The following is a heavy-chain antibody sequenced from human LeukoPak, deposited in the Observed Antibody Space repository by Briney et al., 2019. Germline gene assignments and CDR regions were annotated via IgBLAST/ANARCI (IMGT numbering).Heavy chain of an antibody. CDR3: ARERKYDSNFDY. CDR2: IKSDGSST. V-gene: IGHV3-74*01. D-gene: IGHD1-1*01. J-gene: IGHJ4*02. Sequence: GGSLRLSCAASGFTFSSYWVHWVRQAPGKGLVWVSRIKSDGSSTSYADSVKGRLTISRDNAKNTLYLQMNSLRAEDTAVYYCARERKYDSNFDYWGQGTLVTVSS. CDR1: GFTFSSYW.